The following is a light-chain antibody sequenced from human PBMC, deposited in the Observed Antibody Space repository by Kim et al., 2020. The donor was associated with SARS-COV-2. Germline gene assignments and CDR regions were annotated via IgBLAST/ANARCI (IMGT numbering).Light chain of an antibody. J-gene: IGKJ1*01. Sequence: SASVGDRVTITCRASQSVSDWLAWYQKKPGKAPKLLIHDASNLESGVPSRFSGGGSGTEFTLTINSLQPDDFATYYCQQYKNSWTFGQGTKVDIK. CDR2: DAS. V-gene: IGKV1-5*01. CDR3: QQYKNSWT. CDR1: QSVSDW.